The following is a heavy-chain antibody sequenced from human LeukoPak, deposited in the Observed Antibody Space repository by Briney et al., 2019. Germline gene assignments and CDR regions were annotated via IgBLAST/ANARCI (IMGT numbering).Heavy chain of an antibody. Sequence: ASVKVSCKASGYTFTSYYMHWVRQAPGQGLEWMGIISPSGGSTSYAQKFQGRVTITTDESTSTAYMELSSLRSEDTAVYYCARDRGYSYASEGGDWGQGTLVTVSS. CDR3: ARDRGYSYASEGGD. D-gene: IGHD5-18*01. CDR1: GYTFTSYY. J-gene: IGHJ4*02. CDR2: ISPSGGST. V-gene: IGHV1-46*01.